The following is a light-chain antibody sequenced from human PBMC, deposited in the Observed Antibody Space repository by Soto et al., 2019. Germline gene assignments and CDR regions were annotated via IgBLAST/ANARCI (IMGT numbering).Light chain of an antibody. CDR3: PQYGSSPPLT. J-gene: IGKJ4*01. V-gene: IGKV3-20*01. CDR2: GAS. Sequence: EIVLTQSPGTLSLSPGERATLSCRASQSVSSSYLAWYQQKPGQAPRLLIYGASSRATGIPDRFSGSGSETDFTLTITRLEPEDVAVYFCPQYGSSPPLTFGGGTKVEIK. CDR1: QSVSSSY.